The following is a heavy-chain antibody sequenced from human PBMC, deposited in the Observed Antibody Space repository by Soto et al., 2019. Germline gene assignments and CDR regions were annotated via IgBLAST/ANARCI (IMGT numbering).Heavy chain of an antibody. D-gene: IGHD3-10*01. J-gene: IGHJ6*02. CDR3: ARVSMVRGITYYYYYYGMDV. CDR1: GGSINSYY. V-gene: IGHV4-59*01. Sequence: SETLSLTCTVSGGSINSYYWSWIRQTPGKGLEWIGYIYYSGSTSYNPSLKSRVTISVDTSKNQLSLKLSSVTDADTAVYNCARVSMVRGITYYYYYYGMDVWGRGTTVTVSS. CDR2: IYYSGST.